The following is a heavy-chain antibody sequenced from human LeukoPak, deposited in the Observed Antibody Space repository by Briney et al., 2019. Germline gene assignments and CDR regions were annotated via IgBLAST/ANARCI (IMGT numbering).Heavy chain of an antibody. CDR3: ARIYYDSRVIGDY. V-gene: IGHV2-70*11. Sequence: SGATLVNPTPTLTLTCTFSGFSLITSGMCVSWIRQPPGKSLEWRARIHWDEDKYYTTSLDTRITISKDTSKDQVVLTMTNMDPVDTAKYYCARIYYDSRVIGDYWGQGTLVTVSS. D-gene: IGHD3-22*01. CDR1: GFSLITSGMC. CDR2: IHWDEDK. J-gene: IGHJ4*02.